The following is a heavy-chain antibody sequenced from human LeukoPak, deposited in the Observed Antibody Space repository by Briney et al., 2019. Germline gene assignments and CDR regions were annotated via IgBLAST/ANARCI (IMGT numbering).Heavy chain of an antibody. V-gene: IGHV1-46*01. CDR3: ARGAVYSGYYYVRPNTWFDP. D-gene: IGHD3-22*01. J-gene: IGHJ5*02. Sequence: ASVKVSCKASGYTFTSYYMHWVRQAPGQGLEWMGIINPSGGSTSYAQKFQGRVTMTRDTSTSTVYMELSSLRSEDTAVYYCARGAVYSGYYYVRPNTWFDPWGQGTLVTVSS. CDR2: INPSGGST. CDR1: GYTFTSYY.